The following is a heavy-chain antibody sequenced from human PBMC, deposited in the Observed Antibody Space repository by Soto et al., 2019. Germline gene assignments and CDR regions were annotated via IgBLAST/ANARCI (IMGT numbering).Heavy chain of an antibody. D-gene: IGHD2-15*01. V-gene: IGHV1-2*04. J-gene: IGHJ6*02. CDR2: INPKSGGT. Sequence: ASVKVSCKASGYSFTDYHIHWVRQAPGQGLEWLGRINPKSGGTSTAQKFQGLVTMTTDTSISTASMELTRLTSDDTAIYYCARGAVPDIPEVYYYGMDVWGQGTTVTVSS. CDR3: ARGAVPDIPEVYYYGMDV. CDR1: GYSFTDYH.